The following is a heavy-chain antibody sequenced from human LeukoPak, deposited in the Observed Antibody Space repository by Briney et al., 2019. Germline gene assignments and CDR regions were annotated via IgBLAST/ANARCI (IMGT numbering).Heavy chain of an antibody. Sequence: SETLSLTCTVSGGSVSSYYWSWIRQPPGKGLEWIGYIYYSGSTNYNPSLKSRVTISVDTSKNQFSLKLSSVTAADTAVYYCARRHYYYGMDVWGQGTTVTVSS. V-gene: IGHV4-59*08. CDR2: IYYSGST. J-gene: IGHJ6*02. CDR3: ARRHYYYGMDV. CDR1: GGSVSSYY.